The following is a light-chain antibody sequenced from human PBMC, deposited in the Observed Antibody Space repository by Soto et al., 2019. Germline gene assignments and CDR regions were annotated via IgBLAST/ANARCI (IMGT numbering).Light chain of an antibody. CDR3: QHYKFFPWT. J-gene: IGKJ1*01. CDR1: QSLSSS. Sequence: TQFPCTLSLSPGERATLSCRASQSLSSSYLAWYQQKPGEVPKVLIYKVSNLQRGVPSRFSGSGSGTEFTLTISGLQPDDFATYYCQHYKFFPWTFGQGTKVDNK. V-gene: IGKV1-5*03. CDR2: KVS.